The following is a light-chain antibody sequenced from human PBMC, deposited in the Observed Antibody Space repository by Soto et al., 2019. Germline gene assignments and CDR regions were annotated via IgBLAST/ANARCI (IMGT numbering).Light chain of an antibody. CDR1: QSVSSN. CDR2: GAS. V-gene: IGKV3-15*01. J-gene: IGKJ1*01. CDR3: QQCNNWPPT. Sequence: EIVMTQSPATQSVSPGERATLSCRASQSVSSNLAWYQQKPGQAPRLLIYGASTRATGIPARFSGSGSGTEFTLTISSLQSEDFAVYYCQQCNNWPPTFGQGTKVEIK.